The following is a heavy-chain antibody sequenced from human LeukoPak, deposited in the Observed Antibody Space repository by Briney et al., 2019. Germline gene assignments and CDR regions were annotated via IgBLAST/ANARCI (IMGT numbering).Heavy chain of an antibody. V-gene: IGHV3-21*01. CDR3: ARHSTGTTADAFDI. CDR2: ISTSSSYI. Sequence: GGSLRLSCEASGFTFSAYSMNWFRKAPGKGLEWVAFISTSSSYINYADSVKGRFTISRDNARNSLYLHMNSLRAEDTAVYYCARHSTGTTADAFDIWGQGTMVTVSS. D-gene: IGHD1-1*01. CDR1: GFTFSAYS. J-gene: IGHJ3*02.